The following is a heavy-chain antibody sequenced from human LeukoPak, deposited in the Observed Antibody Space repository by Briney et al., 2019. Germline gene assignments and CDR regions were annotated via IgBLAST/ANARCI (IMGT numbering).Heavy chain of an antibody. CDR2: ISAYNGNT. J-gene: IGHJ4*02. V-gene: IGHV1-18*01. D-gene: IGHD3-10*01. Sequence: ASVKVSCKASGYTFTNYGISWVRQAPGQGLEWMGWISAYNGNTNYAQKLQGRVTMTTDTSTSTAYMELRSLRSDDTAVYYCARVLLWFGESPAYFDYWGQGTLVTVSS. CDR1: GYTFTNYG. CDR3: ARVLLWFGESPAYFDY.